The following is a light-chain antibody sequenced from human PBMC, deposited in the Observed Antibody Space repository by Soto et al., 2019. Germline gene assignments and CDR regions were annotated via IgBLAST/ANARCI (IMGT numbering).Light chain of an antibody. CDR2: DDS. V-gene: IGLV3-21*02. Sequence: SYELTQPPPVSVAPGQTATITCGGNKIGRKSVHWYQQKVGQAPVLVVRDDSGRPSGIPERFSGSNSGNTATLTISGLQAEDEADYYCSSYAGSPWVFGGGTKVTVL. CDR3: SSYAGSPWV. J-gene: IGLJ3*02. CDR1: KIGRKS.